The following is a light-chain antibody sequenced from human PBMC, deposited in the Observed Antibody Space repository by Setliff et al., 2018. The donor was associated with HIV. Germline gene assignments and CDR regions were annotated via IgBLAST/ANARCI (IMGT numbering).Light chain of an antibody. CDR3: SSYAITNTLP. CDR1: SSDVGGYSH. V-gene: IGLV2-14*01. CDR2: EVR. J-gene: IGLJ1*01. Sequence: ALTQPASVSGSPGQSITISCTGTSSDVGGYSHVSWYQQHPGKAPKLIIYEVRNWPSGVSNRFSGSKSGNTASLTISGLRAEDEADYYCSSYAITNTLPFGTGTKVTVL.